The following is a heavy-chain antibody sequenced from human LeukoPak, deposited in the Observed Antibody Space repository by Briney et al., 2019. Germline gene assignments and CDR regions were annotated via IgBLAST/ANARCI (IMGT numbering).Heavy chain of an antibody. V-gene: IGHV4-39*07. CDR3: ARSQVRGVISHYYYFDY. CDR2: VYGAT. CDR1: GGSISSSIYY. D-gene: IGHD3-10*01. Sequence: SETLSLTCIVSGGSISSSIYYWAWVRQPPGKGLEWIGTVYGATQYSPSLRSRVTISIDTSTNQFSLKLTSVTAADTALYYCARSQVRGVISHYYYFDYWGQGTLVTVSS. J-gene: IGHJ4*02.